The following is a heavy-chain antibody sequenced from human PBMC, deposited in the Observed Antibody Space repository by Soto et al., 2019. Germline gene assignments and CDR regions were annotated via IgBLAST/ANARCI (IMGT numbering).Heavy chain of an antibody. J-gene: IGHJ6*02. CDR3: ARAYHDFWTSYHYGMDV. CDR2: IYQSGST. D-gene: IGHD3-3*01. CDR1: GVSISSDGYS. Sequence: QLQLQESGSGLVKPSQTLSLTCAVSGVSISSDGYSWSWIRQPPGKGLEWIGFIYQSGSTYYNPSLKSRGTMSVDRSKNQFSLKLTSVTAADTAVYYCARAYHDFWTSYHYGMDVWGQGTTVTVSS. V-gene: IGHV4-30-2*01.